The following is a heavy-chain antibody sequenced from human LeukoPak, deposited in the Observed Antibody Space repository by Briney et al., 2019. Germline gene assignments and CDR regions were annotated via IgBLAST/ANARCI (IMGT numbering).Heavy chain of an antibody. D-gene: IGHD2-21*01. Sequence: KTGGSLRLSCSASGFTFSDYYMSWIRQAPGKGLEWVSIISSSGSTTFYADSVKGRFTISRDSSKNTLFLQMNRLRPEDAAVYYCAKAPVTTCRGAYCYPFDYWGQGTLVTVSS. J-gene: IGHJ4*02. V-gene: IGHV3-11*01. CDR3: AKAPVTTCRGAYCYPFDY. CDR1: GFTFSDYY. CDR2: ISSSGSTT.